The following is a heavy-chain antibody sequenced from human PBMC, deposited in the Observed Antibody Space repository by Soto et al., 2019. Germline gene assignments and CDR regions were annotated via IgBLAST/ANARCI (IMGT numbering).Heavy chain of an antibody. D-gene: IGHD6-13*01. CDR1: VFSISNNNW. V-gene: IGHV4-4*02. Sequence: SETLSLTGAVSVFSISNNNWWTCVCRPPGKGLEWVGDIYHTVITNYSPSLKSRVTISVDNSKNQFSLRLTSVTAADTAVYYCARFSSSGLYYYFGMDVWGQGTTVTVSS. CDR3: ARFSSSGLYYYFGMDV. J-gene: IGHJ6*02. CDR2: IYHTVIT.